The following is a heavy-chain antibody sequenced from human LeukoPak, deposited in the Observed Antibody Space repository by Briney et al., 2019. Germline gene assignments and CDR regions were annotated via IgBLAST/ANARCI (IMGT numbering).Heavy chain of an antibody. V-gene: IGHV5-51*01. CDR3: ARHSATVTTRALSLYGMDV. D-gene: IGHD4-4*01. CDR2: IYPDDSDT. Sequence: KPGESLKISCKGSGYSFTSYWIGWVRQMPGKGLEWMGIIYPDDSDTRYSPSFQGQVTISADKSISTAYLQWSSLKASDTAMYYCARHSATVTTRALSLYGMDVWGQGTTVTVSS. CDR1: GYSFTSYW. J-gene: IGHJ6*02.